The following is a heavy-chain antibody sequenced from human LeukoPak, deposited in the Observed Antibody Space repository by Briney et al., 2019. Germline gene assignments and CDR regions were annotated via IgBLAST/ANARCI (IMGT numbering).Heavy chain of an antibody. CDR2: IYYSGST. Sequence: SETLSLTCTVSGGSISSYYGSWIRQPPGKGLEWMGYIYYSGSTKYNPSLKSRVSISGDTSKNQFSLKLSSVTAADTAVYYCARHIEMTTNDAFDIWGQGTMVTVSS. J-gene: IGHJ3*02. CDR3: ARHIEMTTNDAFDI. CDR1: GGSISSYY. D-gene: IGHD5-24*01. V-gene: IGHV4-59*08.